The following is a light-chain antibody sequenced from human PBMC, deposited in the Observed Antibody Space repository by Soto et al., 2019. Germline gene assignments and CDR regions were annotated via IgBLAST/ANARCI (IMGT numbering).Light chain of an antibody. CDR2: APS. V-gene: IGKV1-8*01. CDR1: QGISSY. J-gene: IGKJ2*01. Sequence: AIRMTQSPSSFSASTGDRVTITCRASQGISSYLAWYQQKPGKAPKLLIYAPSTLQSVVPSRFSGSGSGTDFTLTIRCLQSEDFATYYCQQYYSYPYNFGQGTKLEIK. CDR3: QQYYSYPYN.